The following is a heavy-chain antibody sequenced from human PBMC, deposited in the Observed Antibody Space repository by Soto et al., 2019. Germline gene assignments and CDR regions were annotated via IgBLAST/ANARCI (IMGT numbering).Heavy chain of an antibody. CDR2: ISYDGSNK. V-gene: IGHV3-30-3*01. Sequence: QVQLVESGGGVVQPGRSLRLSCAASGFTFSSYAMHWVRQAPGKGLEWVAVISYDGSNKYYADSVKGRFTISRDNSKNTLYPQMNSLRAEDTAVYYCARGLGDYGMDVWGQGTTVTVSS. CDR3: ARGLGDYGMDV. CDR1: GFTFSSYA. J-gene: IGHJ6*02. D-gene: IGHD3-10*01.